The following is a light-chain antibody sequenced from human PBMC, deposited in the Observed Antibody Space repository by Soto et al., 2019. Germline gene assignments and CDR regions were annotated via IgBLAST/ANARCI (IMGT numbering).Light chain of an antibody. J-gene: IGLJ2*01. CDR3: QSYDNRLTGVV. CDR2: DNV. Sequence: QSVLTQTPSVSGAPGQRVTISCTGSSSNIGAGYDVHWYQQLPGTVPKLLIYDNVNRPSGVPDRFSGSRSGTSASLAITGLQAEDEADYYCQSYDNRLTGVVFGGGTKVTVL. CDR1: SSNIGAGYD. V-gene: IGLV1-40*01.